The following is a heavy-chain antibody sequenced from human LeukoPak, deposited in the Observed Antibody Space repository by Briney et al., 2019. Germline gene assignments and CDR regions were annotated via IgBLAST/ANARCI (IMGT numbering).Heavy chain of an antibody. CDR2: IKSKTDGGTT. Sequence: GGSLRLSCAASGFTFSNAWMGWVRQAPGKGLEWVGRIKSKTDGGTTDYAAPVKGRFTISRDDSKNTLYLQMNSLKTEDTAVYYCTTDQRDYYDSSGYNREWGQGTLVTVSS. CDR1: GFTFSNAW. V-gene: IGHV3-15*01. J-gene: IGHJ4*02. CDR3: TTDQRDYYDSSGYNRE. D-gene: IGHD3-22*01.